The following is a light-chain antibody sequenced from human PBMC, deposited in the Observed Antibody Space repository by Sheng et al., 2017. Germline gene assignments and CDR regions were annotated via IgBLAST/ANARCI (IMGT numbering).Light chain of an antibody. CDR2: DDS. V-gene: IGLV3-21*02. J-gene: IGLJ2*01. CDR3: QIWDSSSDHVV. CDR1: NIGSKS. Sequence: SYVLTQPPSVSVAPGETASITCGGINIGSKSVHWYQQKPGQAPVVIVFDDSDRPSGIPERFSGSNSGNTATLTISRVEAGDEADYYCQIWDSSSDHVVFGGGTSLTVL.